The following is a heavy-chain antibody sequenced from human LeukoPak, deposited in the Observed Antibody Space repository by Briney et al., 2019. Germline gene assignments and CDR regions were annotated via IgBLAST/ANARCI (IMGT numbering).Heavy chain of an antibody. V-gene: IGHV4-59*01. CDR1: GGSISIYY. D-gene: IGHD3-16*01. J-gene: IGHJ4*02. CDR2: IYYSGST. Sequence: PSETLSLTCTVSGGSISIYYWSWIRQPPGKGLEWIGYIYYSGSTNYNPSLKSRVTISVDTSKNQFSLKLSSVTAADTAVYYCARSSAYYDYVWGSYRPRYYFDYWGQGTLVTVSS. CDR3: ARSSAYYDYVWGSYRPRYYFDY.